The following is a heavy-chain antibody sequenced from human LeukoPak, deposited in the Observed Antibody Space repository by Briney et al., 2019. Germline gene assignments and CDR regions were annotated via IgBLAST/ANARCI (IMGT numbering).Heavy chain of an antibody. Sequence: SETLSLPCTVSGVSLSSSRYYWSWIRQPPGKGLEWIGYIYYSGSTNYNPSLKSRVTISVDTSKNQFSLKLSSVTAADTAVYYCASPLGGYWGQGTLVTVSS. CDR3: ASPLGGY. CDR1: GVSLSSSRYY. J-gene: IGHJ4*02. D-gene: IGHD3-16*01. CDR2: IYYSGST. V-gene: IGHV4-61*01.